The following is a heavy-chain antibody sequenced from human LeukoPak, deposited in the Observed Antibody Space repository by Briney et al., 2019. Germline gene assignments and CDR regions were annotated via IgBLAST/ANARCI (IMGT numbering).Heavy chain of an antibody. CDR3: ARIGYSSSSFDY. D-gene: IGHD6-6*01. V-gene: IGHV3-7*01. Sequence: PWGSLTLSCAASGVTFSSYWKSWVRQRPAQGLGRVATINQDGSVKYYVDSLKGRFTISRDNAKTSVFLHMISLRAEDTAVYYCARIGYSSSSFDYWGQGTLVTVSS. CDR1: GVTFSSYW. CDR2: INQDGSVK. J-gene: IGHJ4*02.